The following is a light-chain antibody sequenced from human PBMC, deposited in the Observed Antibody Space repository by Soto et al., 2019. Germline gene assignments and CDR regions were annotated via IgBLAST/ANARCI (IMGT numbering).Light chain of an antibody. V-gene: IGLV2-14*01. CDR3: ASYTSGKTWV. CDR2: EVS. J-gene: IGLJ3*02. CDR1: NSDVGGYKY. Sequence: QSALTQPASVSGSPGQSITISCTGTNSDVGGYKYVSCYQQHPGKDPKLMIYEVSSRPSGVSNRFSGTKSANTASLTISGLQAEDEADYYCASYTSGKTWVFGGGTKVTVL.